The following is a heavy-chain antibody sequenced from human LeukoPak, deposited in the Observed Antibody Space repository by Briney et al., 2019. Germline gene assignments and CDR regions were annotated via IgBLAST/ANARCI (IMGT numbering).Heavy chain of an antibody. Sequence: GESLKISCKGSGYRFTSYWIGWVRRMPGKGLEWMGIIYPGDSDTRCSPSFQGQVTISADKSISTAYLQWSSLKASDTAMYYCARQLGDYDYVWGSYRNDYFDYWGQGTLVTVSS. CDR2: IYPGDSDT. CDR3: ARQLGDYDYVWGSYRNDYFDY. CDR1: GYRFTSYW. J-gene: IGHJ4*02. D-gene: IGHD3-16*02. V-gene: IGHV5-51*01.